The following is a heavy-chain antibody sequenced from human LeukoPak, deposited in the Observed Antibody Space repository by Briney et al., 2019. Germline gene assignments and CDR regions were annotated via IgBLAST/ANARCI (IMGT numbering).Heavy chain of an antibody. V-gene: IGHV1-18*01. CDR1: GYTFTSYG. D-gene: IGHD3-3*01. CDR3: ARGRITILGAPNWFDP. Sequence: ASVKVSCKASGYTFTSYGISWVRQAPGQGLEWMGWISAYNGNTNYAQKLQGRVTMTTDTSTSTAYMELRSLRSDDTAVYYCARGRITILGAPNWFDPWGQGTLVTVSS. J-gene: IGHJ5*02. CDR2: ISAYNGNT.